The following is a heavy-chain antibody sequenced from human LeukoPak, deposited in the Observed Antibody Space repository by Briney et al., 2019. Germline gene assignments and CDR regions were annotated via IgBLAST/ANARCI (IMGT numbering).Heavy chain of an antibody. CDR1: GYSFTSYL. V-gene: IGHV5-51*01. J-gene: IGHJ4*02. CDR3: ARNREMATPDY. Sequence: GESLKISGKGSGYSFTSYLIGWVRQMPGKGLEWMGIIYPGDSDTRYSPSFQGQVTISADKSISTAYLQWSSLNASDTAMYYCARNREMATPDYWGQGTLVTVSS. D-gene: IGHD5-24*01. CDR2: IYPGDSDT.